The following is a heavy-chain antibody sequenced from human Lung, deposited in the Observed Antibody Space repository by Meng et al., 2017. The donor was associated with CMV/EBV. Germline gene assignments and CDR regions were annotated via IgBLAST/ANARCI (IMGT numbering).Heavy chain of an antibody. D-gene: IGHD6-19*01. J-gene: IGHJ4*02. V-gene: IGHV3-30*02. CDR2: KRYDGSYK. CDR1: GFTFSSYG. Sequence: GFTFSSYGIHWVRQAPGKGLEWVAFKRYDGSYKYYVDSVRGRFTISRDNSRNTLDLQMDSLRPEDTAVYCCATDWYSSGWYPTLLNYWGQGTLVTVSS. CDR3: ATDWYSSGWYPTLLNY.